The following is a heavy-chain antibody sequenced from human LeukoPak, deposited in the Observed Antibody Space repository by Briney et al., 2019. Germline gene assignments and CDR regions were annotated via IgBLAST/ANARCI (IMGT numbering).Heavy chain of an antibody. CDR3: ARGRDCSGGSCYFDY. CDR2: IYSGGST. Sequence: GGSLRLSCAASGFTVSSNYMSWVRQAPGKGLEWVSVIYSGGSTYYADSVKGRFTTSRDNSKNTLYLQMNSLRAEDTAVYYCARGRDCSGGSCYFDYWGQGTLVTVSS. V-gene: IGHV3-53*01. CDR1: GFTVSSNY. D-gene: IGHD2-15*01. J-gene: IGHJ4*02.